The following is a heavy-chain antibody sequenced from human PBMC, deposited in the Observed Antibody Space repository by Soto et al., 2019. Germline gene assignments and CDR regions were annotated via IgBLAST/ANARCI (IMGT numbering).Heavy chain of an antibody. D-gene: IGHD3-22*01. V-gene: IGHV3-23*01. J-gene: IGHJ3*02. Sequence: PGGSLRLSCAASGFTFSSYGMSWVRQAPGKGLEWVSGIGGGGASTFYADSVKGRFTISRDNSKNTLYLQMNSLRAEDTAVYYCARPGTYYDSSGYYPDAFDTWGQGTMVTVS. CDR1: GFTFSSYG. CDR3: ARPGTYYDSSGYYPDAFDT. CDR2: IGGGGAST.